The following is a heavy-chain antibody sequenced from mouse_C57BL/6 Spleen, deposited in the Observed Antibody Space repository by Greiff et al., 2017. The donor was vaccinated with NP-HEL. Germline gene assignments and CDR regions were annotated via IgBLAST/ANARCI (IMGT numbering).Heavy chain of an antibody. V-gene: IGHV7-3*01. Sequence: EVMLVESGGGLVQPGGSLSLSCAASGFTFTDYYMSWVRQPPGKALEWLGFIRNKANGYTTEYSASVKGRFTISRDNSQSILYLQMNALRAEDSATYYCARTSLRSFDYWGQGTTLTVSS. D-gene: IGHD1-1*01. CDR3: ARTSLRSFDY. CDR1: GFTFTDYY. J-gene: IGHJ2*01. CDR2: IRNKANGYTT.